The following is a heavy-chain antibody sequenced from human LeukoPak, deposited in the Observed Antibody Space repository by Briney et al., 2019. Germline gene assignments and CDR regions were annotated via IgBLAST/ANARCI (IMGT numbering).Heavy chain of an antibody. CDR3: ARGRVRYCSSTSCSYYYGMDV. Sequence: PSETLSLTCAVYGGSFSGHYWSWIRQPPGKGLEWIGEINHSGSTNYNPSLKSRVTISVDTSKNQFSLKLSSVTAADTAVYYCARGRVRYCSSTSCSYYYGMDVWGQGTTVTVSS. CDR1: GGSFSGHY. CDR2: INHSGST. J-gene: IGHJ6*02. D-gene: IGHD2-2*01. V-gene: IGHV4-34*01.